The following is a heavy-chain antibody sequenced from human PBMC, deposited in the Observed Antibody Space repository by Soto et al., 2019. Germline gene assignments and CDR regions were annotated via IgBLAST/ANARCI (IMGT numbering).Heavy chain of an antibody. CDR2: INPNSGGT. V-gene: IGHV1-2*04. Sequence: QVPLVQSGAEVKKPGASVKVSCKASGYTFTGYYMHWVRQAPGQGLEWMGWINPNSGGTNYAQKVQGWVTMTRDTSISTAYMELSRLRSDDTAVYYCARDREGLGYCSSTSCLGVLGAFDIWGQGTMVTVSS. CDR1: GYTFTGYY. D-gene: IGHD2-2*01. CDR3: ARDREGLGYCSSTSCLGVLGAFDI. J-gene: IGHJ3*02.